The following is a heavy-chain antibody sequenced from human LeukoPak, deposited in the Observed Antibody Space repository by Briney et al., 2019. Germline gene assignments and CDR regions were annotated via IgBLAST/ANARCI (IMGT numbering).Heavy chain of an antibody. J-gene: IGHJ6*02. CDR3: AREGFPPKISDFWSGLGPYYYYGMDV. CDR1: GGTCSSYA. Sequence: SVKVSCKASGGTCSSYAISWVRQAPGQGLEWMGGIITIFGTANYAQKFQGRVTITADESTSTAYMELSSLRSEDTAVYYCAREGFPPKISDFWSGLGPYYYYGMDVWGQGTTVTVSS. V-gene: IGHV1-69*13. D-gene: IGHD3-3*01. CDR2: IITIFGTA.